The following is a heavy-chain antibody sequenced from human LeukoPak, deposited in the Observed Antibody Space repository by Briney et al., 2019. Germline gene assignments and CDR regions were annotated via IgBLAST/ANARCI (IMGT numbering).Heavy chain of an antibody. CDR2: IYSGCST. CDR3: TRSGYRHPYHFDS. Sequence: PGGSLRLSCAASGFTVSSNYMSWVRQAPGKGLEWVSVIYSGCSTYYADSVKGRFTISRDNSKNTLSLQMNSLRVEDTAIYYCTRSGYRHPYHFDSWGQGTLVIVSS. D-gene: IGHD3-22*01. V-gene: IGHV3-53*01. CDR1: GFTVSSNY. J-gene: IGHJ4*02.